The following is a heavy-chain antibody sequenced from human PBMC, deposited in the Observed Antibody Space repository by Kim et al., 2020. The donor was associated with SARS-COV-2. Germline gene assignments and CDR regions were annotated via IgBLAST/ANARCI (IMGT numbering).Heavy chain of an antibody. CDR3: ARGSPVTNKPLLAY. J-gene: IGHJ4*02. Sequence: SETLSLTCTVSGDSIRSYNWNWIRQPPGKGLEWIGNIFYSGNTNYSPSLESRVTISLDTPKSQFSLRLSSVTAADTAMYYCARGSPVTNKPLLAYLGQGT. CDR2: IFYSGNT. V-gene: IGHV4-59*01. CDR1: GDSIRSYN. D-gene: IGHD4-17*01.